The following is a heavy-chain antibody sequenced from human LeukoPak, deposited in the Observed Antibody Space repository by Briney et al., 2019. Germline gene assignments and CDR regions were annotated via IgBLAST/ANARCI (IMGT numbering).Heavy chain of an antibody. Sequence: SQTLSLTCAISGDSISRNTITWNWIRQSPSRGLEWLGRTYYKSEWYNDYAVSVKSRIIINPDTSKNQFSLQLSSVTPEDTARFPWERVIGGTNHGPFYIGGKGTLAPFS. CDR3: ERVIGGTNHGPFYI. CDR1: GDSISRNTIT. CDR2: TYYKSEWYN. J-gene: IGHJ3*02. D-gene: IGHD1-26*01. V-gene: IGHV6-1*01.